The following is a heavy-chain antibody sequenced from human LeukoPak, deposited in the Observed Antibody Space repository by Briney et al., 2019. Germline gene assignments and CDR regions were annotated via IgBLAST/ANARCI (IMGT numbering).Heavy chain of an antibody. CDR1: GYTFSDYY. D-gene: IGHD3-22*01. CDR3: ARAPRYYDASGSYPLGH. CDR2: IRSASGGT. V-gene: IGHV1-2*02. J-gene: IGHJ4*02. Sequence: GASVKVSCKASGYTFSDYYMYWVRQAPGQGLEWMGWIRSASGGTNYAQKFQGRVTMTRDTSISTAYMELSRLRPDDTAVYYCARAPRYYDASGSYPLGHWGQGTLVTVS.